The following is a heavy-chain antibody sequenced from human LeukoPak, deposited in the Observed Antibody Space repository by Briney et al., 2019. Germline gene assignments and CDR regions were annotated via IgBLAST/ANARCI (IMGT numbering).Heavy chain of an antibody. V-gene: IGHV3-7*01. Sequence: GGSLRLSCAASGFSFSSYWMNWVRQAPGKGPEWVASVKQDVNVKQYADSVKGRFTISRDNTKNSVHLQMDSLRGEDTAVYYCARGPPYGSRSDFFDHWGQGTLVTVSS. CDR3: ARGPPYGSRSDFFDH. J-gene: IGHJ4*02. CDR2: VKQDVNVK. D-gene: IGHD3-10*01. CDR1: GFSFSSYW.